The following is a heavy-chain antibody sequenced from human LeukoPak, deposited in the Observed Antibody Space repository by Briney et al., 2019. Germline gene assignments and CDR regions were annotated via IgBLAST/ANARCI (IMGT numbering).Heavy chain of an antibody. J-gene: IGHJ4*02. CDR3: ARHLQSYGDFNEGFDS. Sequence: ASVKVSCKASGGTFSSYAISWVRQAPGEGLEWMGGIIPIFGTTNYVQKFQGRATITADESTSTAYMELSSLRSEDTAIYYCARHLQSYGDFNEGFDSWGQGTLVTVSS. D-gene: IGHD4-17*01. V-gene: IGHV1-69*13. CDR2: IIPIFGTT. CDR1: GGTFSSYA.